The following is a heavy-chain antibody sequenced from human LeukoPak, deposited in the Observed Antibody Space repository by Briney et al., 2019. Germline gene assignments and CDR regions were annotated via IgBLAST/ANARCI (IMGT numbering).Heavy chain of an antibody. V-gene: IGHV1-69*01. CDR3: AIATVATTRTWGY. Sequence: GASVKVSCKASGGTFSSYAISWVRQAPGQGLEGMGGIIPIFGTANYAQKFQGRVTITADESTSTAYMELSSLRSEDTAVYYCAIATVATTRTWGYWGQGTLVTVSS. D-gene: IGHD4-11*01. J-gene: IGHJ4*02. CDR2: IIPIFGTA. CDR1: GGTFSSYA.